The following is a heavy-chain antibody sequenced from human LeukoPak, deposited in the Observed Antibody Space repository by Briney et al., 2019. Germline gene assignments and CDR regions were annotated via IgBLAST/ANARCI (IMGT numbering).Heavy chain of an antibody. Sequence: GGSLRLSCAASGFTFSSYGMHWVRQAPGKGLEWVAVIWYDGSNKYYADSVKGRFAISRDNSENILYLQMNSLRAEDTAAYYCARGCLPPWGQGTLVTVSS. CDR1: GFTFSSYG. V-gene: IGHV3-33*01. J-gene: IGHJ5*02. D-gene: IGHD4/OR15-4a*01. CDR2: IWYDGSNK. CDR3: ARGCLPP.